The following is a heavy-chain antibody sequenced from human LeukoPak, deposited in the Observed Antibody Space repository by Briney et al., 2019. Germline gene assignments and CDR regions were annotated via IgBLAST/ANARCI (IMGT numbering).Heavy chain of an antibody. Sequence: GGSLRLSCAASGFTFSSYAMTWVRRAPGKGLEWVSAISGSGGSTHYADSVKGRFTISRDNSKNTLYLQMNSLRAEDTAVYYCAKGRSSSGWYYFDYWGQGTLVTVPS. CDR3: AKGRSSSGWYYFDY. J-gene: IGHJ4*02. CDR2: ISGSGGST. CDR1: GFTFSSYA. V-gene: IGHV3-23*01. D-gene: IGHD6-19*01.